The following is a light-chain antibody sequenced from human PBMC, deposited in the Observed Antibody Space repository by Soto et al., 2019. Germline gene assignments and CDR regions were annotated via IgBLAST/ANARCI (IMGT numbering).Light chain of an antibody. CDR3: QQYNNWPRT. J-gene: IGKJ1*01. V-gene: IGKV3-15*01. Sequence: EIVMTQSPATLSVSPGERATLSCRASQSVSSNLAWYQQKPGQAPRLLIYGASTRATGIPARFSGSGSGTEFTLTISSLTSEDFAVYYCQQYNNWPRTFGQGTKVDIK. CDR2: GAS. CDR1: QSVSSN.